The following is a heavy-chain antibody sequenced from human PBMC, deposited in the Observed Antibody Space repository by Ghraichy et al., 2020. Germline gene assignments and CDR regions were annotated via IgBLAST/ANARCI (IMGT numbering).Heavy chain of an antibody. Sequence: SETLSLTCTVSGGSINNYYWSWIRQPPGKGLEWIGYIYYSGSTNYNPSLKSRVTISLDTSKNQFSLKLSSVTAADTAVYYCASGRYPFDYWGQGTLVTVSS. V-gene: IGHV4-59*08. CDR2: IYYSGST. CDR3: ASGRYPFDY. D-gene: IGHD6-19*01. J-gene: IGHJ4*02. CDR1: GGSINNYY.